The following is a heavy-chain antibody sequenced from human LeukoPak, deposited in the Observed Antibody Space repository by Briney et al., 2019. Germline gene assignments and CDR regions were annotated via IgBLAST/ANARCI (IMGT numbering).Heavy chain of an antibody. CDR1: GGSISSGSYY. Sequence: PSQTLSLTCTVSGGSISSGSYYWSWIRQPAGKGLEWIGRIYTSGSTNYNPSLKSRVTISVDTSKNQFSLKLSSVTAADTAVYYCASAPRRGVGAFDYWGQGTLVTVSS. CDR2: IYTSGST. CDR3: ASAPRRGVGAFDY. D-gene: IGHD1-26*01. J-gene: IGHJ4*02. V-gene: IGHV4-61*02.